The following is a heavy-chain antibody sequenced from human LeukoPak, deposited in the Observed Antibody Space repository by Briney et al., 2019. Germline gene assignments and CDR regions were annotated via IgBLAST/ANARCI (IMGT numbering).Heavy chain of an antibody. J-gene: IGHJ2*01. Sequence: GGSLRLSCAASGFTFSSYSMNWVCQAPGKGLEWVSSISSSSSYIYYADSVKGRFTISRDNSKNTVYLQMNSLRAEDTAVFYCARHYDSSGYGYFDLWGRGTLVTVSS. D-gene: IGHD3-22*01. CDR1: GFTFSSYS. CDR3: ARHYDSSGYGYFDL. CDR2: ISSSSSYI. V-gene: IGHV3-21*04.